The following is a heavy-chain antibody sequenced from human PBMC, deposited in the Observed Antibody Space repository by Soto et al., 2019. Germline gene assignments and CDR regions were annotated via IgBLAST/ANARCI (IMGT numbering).Heavy chain of an antibody. D-gene: IGHD3-9*01. CDR2: INSDGSST. Sequence: PGGSLRLSCAASGFTFSSYWMHWVRQAPGKGLVWVSRINSDGSSTSYADSVKGRFTISRDNAKNTLYLQMNSLRAEDTAVYYCARESLTSGWFDPWGQGTLATVS. V-gene: IGHV3-74*01. CDR3: ARESLTSGWFDP. CDR1: GFTFSSYW. J-gene: IGHJ5*02.